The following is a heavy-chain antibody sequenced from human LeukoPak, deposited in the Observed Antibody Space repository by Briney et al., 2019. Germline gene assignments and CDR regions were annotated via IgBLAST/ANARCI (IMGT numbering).Heavy chain of an antibody. V-gene: IGHV4-61*02. Sequence: PSQTLSLTCTVSGGSISSGSYYWSWIRQPAGTGLEWIGRIYTSGSTNYNPSLKSRVTISVDTSKNQFSLKLSSVTAADTAVYYCARDRRWYDYVWGSYRHYYYGMDVWGQGTTVTVSS. D-gene: IGHD3-16*02. CDR2: IYTSGST. J-gene: IGHJ6*02. CDR3: ARDRRWYDYVWGSYRHYYYGMDV. CDR1: GGSISSGSYY.